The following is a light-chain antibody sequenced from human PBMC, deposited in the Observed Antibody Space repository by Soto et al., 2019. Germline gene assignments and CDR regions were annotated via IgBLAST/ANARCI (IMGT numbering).Light chain of an antibody. CDR2: GTS. J-gene: IGKJ1*01. CDR1: QSVSSNS. Sequence: EIVLTQSPGTLSWSPGESATLSCRASQSVSSNSLAWYRRNPGQPPSLLIYGTSTRATDIPRRFSGSGSGTDFTLTITRLEPEDFAVYFCQQYGDSPPTFGQGTKVEVK. V-gene: IGKV3-20*01. CDR3: QQYGDSPPT.